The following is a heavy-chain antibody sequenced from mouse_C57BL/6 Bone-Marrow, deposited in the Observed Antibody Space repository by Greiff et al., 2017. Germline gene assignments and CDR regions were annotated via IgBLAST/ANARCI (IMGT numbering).Heavy chain of an antibody. CDR1: GYTFTSYW. J-gene: IGHJ2*01. D-gene: IGHD1-2*01. Sequence: QVQLQQPGAELVKPGASVKLSCKASGYTFTSYWMQWVKQRPGQGLEWIGEIDPSDSYTNYNQKFKGKATLTVDTSSSTAYMQLSSLTSEDSAVYYCARRDYGGYWGHGTTLTVSS. CDR2: IDPSDSYT. CDR3: ARRDYGGY. V-gene: IGHV1-50*01.